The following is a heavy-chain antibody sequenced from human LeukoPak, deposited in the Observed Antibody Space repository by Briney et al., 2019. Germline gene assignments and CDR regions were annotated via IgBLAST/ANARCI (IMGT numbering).Heavy chain of an antibody. V-gene: IGHV3-23*01. J-gene: IGHJ4*02. D-gene: IGHD3-10*01. CDR1: GFTFSNYA. CDR2: ISGSGGST. Sequence: PGGSLRLSCAASGFTFSNYAINWVRQAPGKGLEWVSAISGSGGSTYYADSVKGRFTISRDNSKNTLYLQMNSLRAEDTAAYYCVVQGGPFDYWGQGTLVTVSS. CDR3: VVQGGPFDY.